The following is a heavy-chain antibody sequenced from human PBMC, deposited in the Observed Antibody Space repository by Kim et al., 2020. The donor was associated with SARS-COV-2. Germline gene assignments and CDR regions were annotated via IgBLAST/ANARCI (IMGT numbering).Heavy chain of an antibody. CDR2: IYGGGSNA. CDR1: GFTFSSYT. J-gene: IGHJ4*02. V-gene: IGHV3-23*03. CDR3: AKCRQGSASSEY. Sequence: GGSLRLSCAASGFTFSSYTMSWVRQAPGKGLEWVSLIYGGGSNAYYADSVKGRFTISRDNSKSTLYLQMNSLRAEDTAVYYCAKCRQGSASSEYWGRGTLVTGSS. D-gene: IGHD6-6*01.